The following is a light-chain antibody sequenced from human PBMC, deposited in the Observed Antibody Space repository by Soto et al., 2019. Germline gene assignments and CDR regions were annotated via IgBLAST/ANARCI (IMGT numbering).Light chain of an antibody. CDR1: QSVTSRY. CDR3: QQYNNWPIT. CDR2: GAT. V-gene: IGKV3-15*01. J-gene: IGKJ5*01. Sequence: EIVLTQSPGTLSWSPGARAALSSMGSQSVTSRYSACYQQKPAQAPRLLIHGATTTATGIPARLSGSGSATEFTLPISSLQSEDFAAYYCQQYNNWPITFGQGTRLEIK.